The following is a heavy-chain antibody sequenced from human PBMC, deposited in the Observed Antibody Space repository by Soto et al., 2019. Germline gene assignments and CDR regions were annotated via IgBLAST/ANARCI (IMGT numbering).Heavy chain of an antibody. J-gene: IGHJ4*02. Sequence: GESPKISCKGSGYTFNIYWIAWARQMPGKGLEWMGVIYPVDSDTRYSPSFQGQVTISVDKSINTAYLQWSSLQASDTAIYYCARQDGDGLFYFDYWGQGTPVTVSS. V-gene: IGHV5-51*01. CDR1: GYTFNIYW. CDR2: IYPVDSDT. CDR3: ARQDGDGLFYFDY. D-gene: IGHD4-17*01.